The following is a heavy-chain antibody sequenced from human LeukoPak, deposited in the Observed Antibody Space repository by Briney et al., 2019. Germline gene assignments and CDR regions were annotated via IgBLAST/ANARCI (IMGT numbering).Heavy chain of an antibody. V-gene: IGHV3-9*01. Sequence: GGSLRLSCAASGFTFDDYAMHWVRQVPGKGLEWVSGISWNSGRIAYADSVKGRFTISRDNAKNSLYLQMNSPRSEDTALYYCAKDKVWFGEFLSGMDVWGQGTTVIVSS. J-gene: IGHJ6*02. CDR2: ISWNSGRI. CDR1: GFTFDDYA. D-gene: IGHD3-10*01. CDR3: AKDKVWFGEFLSGMDV.